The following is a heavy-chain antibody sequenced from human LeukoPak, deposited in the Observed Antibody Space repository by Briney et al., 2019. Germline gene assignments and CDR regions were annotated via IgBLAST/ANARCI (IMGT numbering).Heavy chain of an antibody. D-gene: IGHD3-16*01. CDR2: IKQDGSEK. Sequence: GGSLRLSCAASGFTFSSYWMSWVRQAPGKGLEWVANIKQDGSEKYYVDSVKGRFTISRDNAKNSLYLQMNSLRAEDTAVYYCAGGTYYYYYYMDVWGKGTTVTISS. V-gene: IGHV3-7*01. CDR3: AGGTYYYYYYMDV. CDR1: GFTFSSYW. J-gene: IGHJ6*03.